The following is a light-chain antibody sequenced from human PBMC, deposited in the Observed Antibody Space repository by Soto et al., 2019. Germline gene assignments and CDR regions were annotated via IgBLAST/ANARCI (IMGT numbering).Light chain of an antibody. J-gene: IGKJ4*01. V-gene: IGKV3-15*01. CDR3: QHYKTWPLS. CDR2: DAS. Sequence: IVMTQSPATLSVSPGERATLSCRASQSTGSTLAWYQQKPGQTPRLLIYDASTRATGIPARFSGIGSGTEFTLIISSLQSEDFAVYYCQHYKTWPLSFGGGTKVEI. CDR1: QSTGST.